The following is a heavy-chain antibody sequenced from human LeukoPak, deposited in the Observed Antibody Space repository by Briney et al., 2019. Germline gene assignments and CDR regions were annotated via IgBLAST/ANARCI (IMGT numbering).Heavy chain of an antibody. D-gene: IGHD6-19*01. V-gene: IGHV4-59*08. CDR2: IHYSGST. CDR1: GGSISSYY. Sequence: SETLSLTCTVSGGSISSYYWSWIRQPPGKGLEWIGYIHYSGSTNYNPSLKSRVTISVDTSKNQFSLKLSSVTAADTAVYYCARHGGAAVAGLNWLDPWGQGTLVTVSS. J-gene: IGHJ5*02. CDR3: ARHGGAAVAGLNWLDP.